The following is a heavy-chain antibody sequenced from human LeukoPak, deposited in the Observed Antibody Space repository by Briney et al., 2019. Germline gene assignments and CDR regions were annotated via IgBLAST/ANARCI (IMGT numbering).Heavy chain of an antibody. Sequence: SVKVSCKASGGTFSCYAISWVRQAPGQGLEWMGGIIPIFGTANYAQKFQGRVTITADESTSTAYMELSSLRSEDTAVYYCAWSGYSYGTIDYWGQGTLVTVSS. V-gene: IGHV1-69*01. CDR1: GGTFSCYA. CDR3: AWSGYSYGTIDY. D-gene: IGHD5-18*01. J-gene: IGHJ4*02. CDR2: IIPIFGTA.